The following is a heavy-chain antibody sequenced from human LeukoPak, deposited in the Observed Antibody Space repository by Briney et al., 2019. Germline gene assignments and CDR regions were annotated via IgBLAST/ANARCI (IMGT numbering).Heavy chain of an antibody. J-gene: IGHJ4*02. D-gene: IGHD2-15*01. Sequence: GGSLRLSCAASGLTVSSNYMSWLRQAPGKGLEWVSVIYSGGSTYYADSVKGRFTIARDNSKNTLYLQMNNLRDEDTAVYYCAKDPPCSGGTCYGYFESWGQGTLVTVSS. CDR3: AKDPPCSGGTCYGYFES. CDR1: GLTVSSNY. V-gene: IGHV3-66*01. CDR2: IYSGGST.